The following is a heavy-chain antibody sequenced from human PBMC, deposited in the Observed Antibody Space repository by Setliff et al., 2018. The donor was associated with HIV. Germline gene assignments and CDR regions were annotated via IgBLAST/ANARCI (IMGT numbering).Heavy chain of an antibody. J-gene: IGHJ6*03. V-gene: IGHV1-18*01. CDR2: ISASKGNT. CDR1: GYNFTSNG. Sequence: ASVKVSCKASGYNFTSNGISWVRQAPGQGLEWMGRISASKGNTKYTQDFQGRVTMTTDPSTSTVYMELRSLRSDDTAVYYCARDQGFWSGFTYNYYMDVWGKGTTVTVSS. CDR3: ARDQGFWSGFTYNYYMDV. D-gene: IGHD3-3*01.